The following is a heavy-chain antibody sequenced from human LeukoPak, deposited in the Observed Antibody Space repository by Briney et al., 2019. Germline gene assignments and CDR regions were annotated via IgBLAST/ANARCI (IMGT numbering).Heavy chain of an antibody. CDR2: ISSSSSYT. D-gene: IGHD2-15*01. J-gene: IGHJ6*02. Sequence: GGSLRLSCAASGFTFSDYYMSWIRQAPGKGLEWVSYISSSSSYTNYADSVKGRFTISRDNAKNSLYLQMNSLRAEDTAVYYCARDLVLLHYYYGMDVWGQGTTVTVSS. V-gene: IGHV3-11*06. CDR1: GFTFSDYY. CDR3: ARDLVLLHYYYGMDV.